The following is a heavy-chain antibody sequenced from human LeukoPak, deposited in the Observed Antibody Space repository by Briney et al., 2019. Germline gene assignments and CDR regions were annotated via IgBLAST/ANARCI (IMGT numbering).Heavy chain of an antibody. CDR2: ISGSGGST. CDR3: AKDLVRARPRDIVVVPAAQEADY. D-gene: IGHD2-2*01. J-gene: IGHJ4*02. Sequence: GGSLRLSCATSGFTFSSYAMSWVRQAPGKGLEWVSAISGSGGSTYYADSVKGRFTISRDNSKNTLYLQMNSLRAEDTAVYYCAKDLVRARPRDIVVVPAAQEADYWGQGTLVTVSS. V-gene: IGHV3-23*01. CDR1: GFTFSSYA.